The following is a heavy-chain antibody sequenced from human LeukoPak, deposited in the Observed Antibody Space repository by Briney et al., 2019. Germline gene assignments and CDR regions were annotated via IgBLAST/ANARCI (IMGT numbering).Heavy chain of an antibody. Sequence: SGGSLRHSCAASGFTFSSAWMTWVRQAPGKGLEWVGHIKNKTNGGTTDYAAPVKGRFIISRDDSKNTLYLQMNSLRTEDTAVYYCARGFCSSTNCYQGPFDFWGQGTLVTVSS. CDR3: ARGFCSSTNCYQGPFDF. CDR1: GFTFSSAW. J-gene: IGHJ4*02. CDR2: IKNKTNGGTT. V-gene: IGHV3-15*01. D-gene: IGHD2-2*01.